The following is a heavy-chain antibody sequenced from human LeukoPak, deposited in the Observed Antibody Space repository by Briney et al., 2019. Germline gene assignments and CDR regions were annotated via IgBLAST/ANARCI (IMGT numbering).Heavy chain of an antibody. CDR3: AKGSDSGWYGAYFDY. V-gene: IGHV3-23*01. D-gene: IGHD6-19*01. CDR1: GFTFSSYA. Sequence: GESLKISCAASGFTFSSYAMSWVRQAPGKGLEWVSAITGGGGGTYYADSVKGRFTISRDNSKNTLYLQMNSLRAEDTAVYYCAKGSDSGWYGAYFDYWGQGTLVTVSS. J-gene: IGHJ4*02. CDR2: ITGGGGGT.